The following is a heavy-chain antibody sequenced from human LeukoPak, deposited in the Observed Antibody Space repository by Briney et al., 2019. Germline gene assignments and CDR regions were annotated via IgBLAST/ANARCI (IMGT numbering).Heavy chain of an antibody. J-gene: IGHJ6*03. Sequence: SETLSLTCTVSGGSISSYYWSWIRQPAGKGLEWIGRIYTSRSTNYNPSLKSRVTMSVDTSKNQFSLKLSSVTAADTAVYYCARDLRQWLGGYYYYYMDVWGKGTTVTVSS. D-gene: IGHD6-19*01. V-gene: IGHV4-4*07. CDR1: GGSISSYY. CDR3: ARDLRQWLGGYYYYYMDV. CDR2: IYTSRST.